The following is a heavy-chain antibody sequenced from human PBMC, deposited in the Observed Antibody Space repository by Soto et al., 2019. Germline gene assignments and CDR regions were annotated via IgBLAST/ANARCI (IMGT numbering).Heavy chain of an antibody. J-gene: IGHJ4*01. Sequence: SETLSLTCTVSGGSISSSSYYWGWIRQPPGKGLEWIGSIYYSGSTYYNPSLKSRVTISVDTSKNQFSLKLSSVTAADTAVYYCARVHIWGSYRLDYWGHGTLVTVSS. D-gene: IGHD3-16*02. V-gene: IGHV4-39*01. CDR1: GGSISSSSYY. CDR2: IYYSGST. CDR3: ARVHIWGSYRLDY.